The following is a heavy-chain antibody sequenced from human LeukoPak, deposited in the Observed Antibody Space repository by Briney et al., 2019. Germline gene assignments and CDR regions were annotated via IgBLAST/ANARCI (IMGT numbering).Heavy chain of an antibody. Sequence: GGSLRLSCVASGFSLSSFWMNWVRQAPGKGLEWVASIKKDGGEKHYVDSVKARFTISRDNGKNSLYLEMNSLRAEDTAVYYCARDRGLRYFDSFDYWGQGALVTVSS. CDR2: IKKDGGEK. CDR3: ARDRGLRYFDSFDY. CDR1: GFSLSSFW. V-gene: IGHV3-7*03. D-gene: IGHD3-9*01. J-gene: IGHJ4*02.